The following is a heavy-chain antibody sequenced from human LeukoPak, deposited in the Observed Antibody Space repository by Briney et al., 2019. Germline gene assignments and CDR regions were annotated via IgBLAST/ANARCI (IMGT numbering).Heavy chain of an antibody. J-gene: IGHJ4*02. Sequence: GWSLRLSCAASGFTFSDYYMSWIPQAPGKGRECVSYISINGSTIYYADSVKDRFTISRDTAKNSLYLQMNNLRVEDTAVYSCASDQPLGYNYGYPFDNWGQGTLVTVSS. CDR1: GFTFSDYY. V-gene: IGHV3-11*04. CDR3: ASDQPLGYNYGYPFDN. D-gene: IGHD5-18*01. CDR2: ISINGSTI.